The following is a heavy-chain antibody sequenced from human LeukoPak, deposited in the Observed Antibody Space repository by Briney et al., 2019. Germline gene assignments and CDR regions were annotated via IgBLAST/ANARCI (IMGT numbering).Heavy chain of an antibody. CDR2: IIPIFGTA. CDR1: GGTFSSSA. J-gene: IGHJ6*03. V-gene: IGHV1-69*05. CDR3: VAGQVYYYYYYYMDV. D-gene: IGHD6-19*01. Sequence: GASVKVSCKASGGTFSSSAISWVRQAPGQGLEWIGGIIPIFGTANYAQKFQGRVTITTDESTSTAYMELSSLRSEDTAVYYCVAGQVYYYYYYYMDVWGKGTTVTVSS.